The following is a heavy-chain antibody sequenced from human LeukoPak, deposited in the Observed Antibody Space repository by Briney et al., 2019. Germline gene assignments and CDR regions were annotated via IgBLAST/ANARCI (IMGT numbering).Heavy chain of an antibody. Sequence: GGSLRLSCAASGFTFSDYYMSWIRQAPGKGLEWVSYISSSGSTIYYADSVKGRFTISRDNAKNSLYLQMNSLRAEDTAVYYCARDLDSSGWYSYYYYGMDVWGQGTTVTVSS. J-gene: IGHJ6*02. CDR2: ISSSGSTI. V-gene: IGHV3-11*04. D-gene: IGHD6-19*01. CDR3: ARDLDSSGWYSYYYYGMDV. CDR1: GFTFSDYY.